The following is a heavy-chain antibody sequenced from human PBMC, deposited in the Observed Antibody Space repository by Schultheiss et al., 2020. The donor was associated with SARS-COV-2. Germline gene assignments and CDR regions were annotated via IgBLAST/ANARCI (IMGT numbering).Heavy chain of an antibody. D-gene: IGHD3-16*01. Sequence: SETLSLTCTVSGGSISSSSYYWSWLRQPAGKGLEWIGRVFPTGSTTYTASVKSRVTISVDTSKNQFSLRLSSVTATDTAVYYCAREFRKFGVFYFDHSGLGTLVTFSS. CDR2: VFPTGST. J-gene: IGHJ4*03. CDR1: GGSISSSSYY. V-gene: IGHV4-61*02. CDR3: AREFRKFGVFYFDH.